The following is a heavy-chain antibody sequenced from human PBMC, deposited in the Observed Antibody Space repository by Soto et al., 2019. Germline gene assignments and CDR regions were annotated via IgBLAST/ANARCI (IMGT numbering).Heavy chain of an antibody. V-gene: IGHV1-8*01. CDR2: MNPNSGNT. J-gene: IGHJ5*02. CDR3: ARGLIVAGVRYFDP. D-gene: IGHD6-13*01. Sequence: QVQLVQSGAEVKKPGASVKVSCKASGYTFTTYDINWVRQATGQGLEWMGWMNPNSGNTGYAQKFQGRVTMTRNTSISTAYMELSSLRSEDTAVYYCARGLIVAGVRYFDPWGQGTLVTVSA. CDR1: GYTFTTYD.